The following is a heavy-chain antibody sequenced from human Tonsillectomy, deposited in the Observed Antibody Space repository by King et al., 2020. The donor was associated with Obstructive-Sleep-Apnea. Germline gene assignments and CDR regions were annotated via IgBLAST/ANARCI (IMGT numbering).Heavy chain of an antibody. CDR1: GGSISSYY. CDR3: ARAPYGSGIIDWFDP. J-gene: IGHJ5*02. Sequence: VQLQESGPGLVKPSETLSLTCTVSGGSISSYYWSWIRQPPGKRLEWIGYIYYSGSTNYNPSPKSRVTISVDTSKNQFSLKLSSVTAADTAVYYCARAPYGSGIIDWFDPWGQGTLVTVSS. V-gene: IGHV4-59*01. CDR2: IYYSGST. D-gene: IGHD3-10*01.